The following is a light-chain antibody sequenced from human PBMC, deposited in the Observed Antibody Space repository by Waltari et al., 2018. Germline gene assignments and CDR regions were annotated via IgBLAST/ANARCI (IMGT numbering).Light chain of an antibody. V-gene: IGLV3-1*01. J-gene: IGLJ1*01. CDR2: QDS. CDR3: QAWDSSTHYV. Sequence: SYELTQPPSVSVSPGQTASIPCSGDKMGDQYACWYQQKPGQSPVLVIYQDSKRPSGIPERFSGSNSGNTATLTISGTQAMDEADYYCQAWDSSTHYVFGTGTKVTVL. CDR1: KMGDQY.